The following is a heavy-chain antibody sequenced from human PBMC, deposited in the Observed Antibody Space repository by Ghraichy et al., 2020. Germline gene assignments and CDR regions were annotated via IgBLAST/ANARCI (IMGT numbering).Heavy chain of an antibody. D-gene: IGHD3-10*01. CDR3: AKSFGLGFREPFDY. J-gene: IGHJ4*02. V-gene: IGHV3-7*01. CDR1: AFTFSSYW. CDR2: IKQDGSEK. Sequence: GGSLRLSCAASAFTFSSYWMSWVRQAPGKGLEWVANIKQDGSEKYYVDSVKGRFTISRDNAKNSLYLQMNSLRAEDTAVYYCAKSFGLGFREPFDYWGQGTLVTVSS.